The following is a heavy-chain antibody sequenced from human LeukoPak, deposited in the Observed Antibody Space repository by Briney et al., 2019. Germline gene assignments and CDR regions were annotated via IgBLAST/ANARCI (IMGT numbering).Heavy chain of an antibody. Sequence: PSETLSLTRTVSGGSISSGGYYWSWIRQPPGKGLEWIGYIYHSGSTYYNPSLKSRVTISVDRSKNQFSLKLSSVTAADTAVYYCARAVVPAATFDYWGQGTLVTVSS. CDR3: ARAVVPAATFDY. CDR1: GGSISSGGYY. J-gene: IGHJ4*02. D-gene: IGHD2-2*01. V-gene: IGHV4-30-2*01. CDR2: IYHSGST.